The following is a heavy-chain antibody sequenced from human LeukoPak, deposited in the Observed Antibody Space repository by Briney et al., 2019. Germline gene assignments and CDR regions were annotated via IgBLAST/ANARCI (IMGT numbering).Heavy chain of an antibody. CDR1: LDFFSGYY. CDR3: ASSVAGTSPFDY. Sequence: SATLSLTCAVYLDFFSGYYWSCIRHRPGNGLHLIGEIYHSGSTNYNPSLKSRVTISVDKSKNQFSLKLSSVTAADTAVYYCASSVAGTSPFDYWGQGTLVTVSS. V-gene: IGHV4-34*01. D-gene: IGHD6-19*01. CDR2: IYHSGST. J-gene: IGHJ4*02.